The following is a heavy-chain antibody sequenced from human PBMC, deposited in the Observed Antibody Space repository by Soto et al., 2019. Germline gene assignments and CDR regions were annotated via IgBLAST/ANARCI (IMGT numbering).Heavy chain of an antibody. V-gene: IGHV3-9*01. CDR1: GFTFDDYA. Sequence: EMQLAESGGGLVQPGRSLRLSCAASGFTFDDYAMHWVRQVPGKGLEWVSGISWNSEVKLYADTTKGRFTISRDNADNSVYLQIDSLEVEDTAVYYCVKDRRFLEAWGAFDVWGQGTLVTVSS. CDR2: ISWNSEVK. J-gene: IGHJ3*01. CDR3: VKDRRFLEAWGAFDV. D-gene: IGHD3-3*01.